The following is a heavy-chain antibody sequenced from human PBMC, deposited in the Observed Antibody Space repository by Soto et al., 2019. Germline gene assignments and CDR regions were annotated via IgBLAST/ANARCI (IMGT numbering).Heavy chain of an antibody. V-gene: IGHV3-11*05. J-gene: IGHJ6*02. CDR2: ITSSGLYT. Sequence: QVQLVESGGGLVKPGGSLRLSCAASGFTFSDYYMSWIRQAPGKGLEWVSYITSSGLYTNSADSVKDRFTISRDNAKNXXYLQMNSLRAEDTAVYYCARGRIPTSPLWYYGMDVWGRGTTVTVSS. D-gene: IGHD2-2*01. CDR1: GFTFSDYY. CDR3: ARGRIPTSPLWYYGMDV.